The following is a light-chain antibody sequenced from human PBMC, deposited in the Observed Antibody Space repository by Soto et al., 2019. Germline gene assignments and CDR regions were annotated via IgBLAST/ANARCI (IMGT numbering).Light chain of an antibody. CDR2: GVS. CDR1: QSVSSSY. Sequence: EIVLTQSPGTLSLSPGERATLSCRASQSVSSSYLAWYQQKPGQAPRLLIYGVSRRATGIPDRISGSGSGTDFTLTISRLEPEDFAVYYCQQYGSSPSITFGQGTRLEIK. V-gene: IGKV3-20*01. CDR3: QQYGSSPSIT. J-gene: IGKJ5*01.